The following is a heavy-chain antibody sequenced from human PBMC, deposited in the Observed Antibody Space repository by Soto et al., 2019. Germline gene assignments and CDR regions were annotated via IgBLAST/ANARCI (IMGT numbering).Heavy chain of an antibody. CDR2: IVVGSGNT. J-gene: IGHJ4*02. CDR1: GFTFSSSA. D-gene: IGHD3-3*01. CDR3: AADNDFWSGHYSFDY. V-gene: IGHV1-58*01. Sequence: QMQLVQSGPEVKKPGTSVKVSCKASGFTFSSSAVQWVRQARGQRLEWIGWIVVGSGNTNYAQKVQERVTITRDMSTSTAYMELTSLRSEDTAVYYCAADNDFWSGHYSFDYWGQGALVTVSS.